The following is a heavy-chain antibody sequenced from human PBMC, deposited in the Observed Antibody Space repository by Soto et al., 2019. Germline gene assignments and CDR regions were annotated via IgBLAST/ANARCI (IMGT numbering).Heavy chain of an antibody. D-gene: IGHD3-10*01. CDR2: MNPDSGNT. J-gene: IGHJ6*03. Sequence: QEQLVQSGAEVKKPGAPVKVSCKASGYTFSNYNINWVRQASGQGLEWMGWMNPDSGNTGYAEKFQGRVTMTRNSSISTAYMELSGRRSEDTAVYYCAREAASDPSFYYHYMDVWDKGTTVTVSS. CDR3: AREAASDPSFYYHYMDV. CDR1: GYTFSNYN. V-gene: IGHV1-8*01.